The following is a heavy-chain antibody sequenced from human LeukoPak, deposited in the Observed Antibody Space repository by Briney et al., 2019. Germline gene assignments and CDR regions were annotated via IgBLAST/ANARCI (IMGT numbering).Heavy chain of an antibody. V-gene: IGHV4-31*03. J-gene: IGHJ5*02. CDR2: IFYSGST. CDR1: GGSISSRDHY. Sequence: PSQTLSLTCSVSGGSISSRDHYWSWIRQHPGKGLEWIGYIFYSGSTHYNPSLKSRVTISVDPSKNQFSLKLSSVTAADTAVYYCARDASPAALIWFGEYPWNWFDPWGQGTLVTVSS. D-gene: IGHD3-10*01. CDR3: ARDASPAALIWFGEYPWNWFDP.